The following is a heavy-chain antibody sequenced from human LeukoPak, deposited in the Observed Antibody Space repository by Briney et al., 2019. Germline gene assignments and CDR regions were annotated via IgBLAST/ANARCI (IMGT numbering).Heavy chain of an antibody. Sequence: SETLSLTCAVYGGSFSGYYWSWIRQPPGKGLEWIGEINHSGSTNYNPSLKSRVTISVDTSKNQFSLKLSSVTAADTAVYYCARGYRVPGSTSSKQAFVIWGQGTMVTVSS. J-gene: IGHJ3*02. CDR2: INHSGST. D-gene: IGHD2-2*01. V-gene: IGHV4-34*01. CDR1: GGSFSGYY. CDR3: ARGYRVPGSTSSKQAFVI.